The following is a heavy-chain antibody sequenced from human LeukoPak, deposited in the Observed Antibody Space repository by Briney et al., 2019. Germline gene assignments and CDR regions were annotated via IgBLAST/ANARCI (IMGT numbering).Heavy chain of an antibody. CDR2: IYPGDSDT. CDR3: ARHPALFGVVNPLDC. Sequence: GESLKISCKGSGYSFTSYWIGWVRQMPGKGLEWMGIIYPGDSDTRYSPSFQGQVTISADKPISTAYLQWSSLKASDTAMYYCARHPALFGVVNPLDCWGQGTLVTVSS. D-gene: IGHD3-3*01. V-gene: IGHV5-51*01. J-gene: IGHJ4*02. CDR1: GYSFTSYW.